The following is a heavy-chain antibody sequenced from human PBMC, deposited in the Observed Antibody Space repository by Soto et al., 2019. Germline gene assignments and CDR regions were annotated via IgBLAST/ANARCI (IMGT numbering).Heavy chain of an antibody. D-gene: IGHD5-12*01. J-gene: IGHJ4*02. CDR3: ARLPISGYGKTFDY. V-gene: IGHV4-59*08. CDR2: IYYSGST. CDR1: GGSISSYY. Sequence: PSETLSLTCTVSGGSISSYYWSWIRQPPGKGLEWIGYIYYSGSTNYNPSLKSRVTISVDTSKNQFPLKLSSVTAADTAVYYCARLPISGYGKTFDYWGQGTLVTVSS.